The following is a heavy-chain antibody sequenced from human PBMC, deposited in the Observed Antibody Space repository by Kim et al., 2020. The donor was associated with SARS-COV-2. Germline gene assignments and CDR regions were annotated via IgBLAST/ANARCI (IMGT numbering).Heavy chain of an antibody. CDR1: GGSISSGDYY. D-gene: IGHD3-22*01. J-gene: IGHJ1*01. Sequence: SETLSLTCTVSGGSISSGDYYWSWIRQPPGKGLEWIGYIYYSGSTYYNPSLKSRVTISVDTSKNQFSLKLSSVTATDTAVYYCASDPYYYDSSGPRWGQGTLVTVSS. CDR2: IYYSGST. V-gene: IGHV4-30-4*01. CDR3: ASDPYYYDSSGPR.